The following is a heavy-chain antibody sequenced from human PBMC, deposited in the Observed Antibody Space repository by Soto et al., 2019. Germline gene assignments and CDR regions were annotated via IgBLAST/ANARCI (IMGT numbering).Heavy chain of an antibody. V-gene: IGHV1-2*02. CDR2: INPKSGGT. CDR1: GYTFTVYY. CDR3: ARDLAKGGGSAGFDY. D-gene: IGHD1-26*01. Sequence: QVQLVQSGDEVKKPGASVNVSCKASGYTFTVYYMHWVRQAPGQGLEWMGWINPKSGGTMYPQKFQGRVTMTWDTSISTAYMALTRLRSDDTAVYYCARDLAKGGGSAGFDYWGEVTLVTLAS. J-gene: IGHJ4*02.